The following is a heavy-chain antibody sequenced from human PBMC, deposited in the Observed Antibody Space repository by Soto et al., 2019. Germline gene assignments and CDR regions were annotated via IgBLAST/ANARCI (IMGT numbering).Heavy chain of an antibody. V-gene: IGHV4-59*01. D-gene: IGHD3-22*01. CDR1: GDSLSTYF. J-gene: IGHJ4*02. CDR3: ARGSVGSGWKFDF. Sequence: ASETLSLTCSVSGDSLSTYFWSWIRQPPGRGLEWIGYISYSATPNYNPALKSRVIISIDTPKNQFSLKVNSVTAADTALYYCARGSVGSGWKFDFWGQGILVTVSS. CDR2: ISYSATP.